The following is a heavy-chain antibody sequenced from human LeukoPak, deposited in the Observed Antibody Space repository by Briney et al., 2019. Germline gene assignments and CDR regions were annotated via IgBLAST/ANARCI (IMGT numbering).Heavy chain of an antibody. CDR2: INPNSGGT. Sequence: GASVKVSCKASGYTSTGYYMHWVRQAPGQGLEWMGWINPNSGGTNYAQKFQGRVTMTRDKSIRTAYMELSRLTSDDTAVYYCARNIWFGESADAFDIWGQGTMVTVSS. V-gene: IGHV1-2*02. CDR3: ARNIWFGESADAFDI. J-gene: IGHJ3*02. D-gene: IGHD3-10*01. CDR1: GYTSTGYY.